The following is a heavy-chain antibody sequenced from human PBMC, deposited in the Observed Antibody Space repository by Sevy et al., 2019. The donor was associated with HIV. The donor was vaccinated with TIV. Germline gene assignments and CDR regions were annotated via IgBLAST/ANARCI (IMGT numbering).Heavy chain of an antibody. CDR1: GFTFSKYG. CDR2: IKQDAGQK. J-gene: IGHJ4*02. D-gene: IGHD1-7*01. Sequence: GGSLRLSCAASGFTFSKYGMDWVRQAPGKGLEWVANIKQDAGQKYYVDSVKGRFTISRDNAKNSLYLQMNRLRAEDTAVYFCARDDGNYYFHYWGQGTLVTVSS. CDR3: ARDDGNYYFHY. V-gene: IGHV3-7*01.